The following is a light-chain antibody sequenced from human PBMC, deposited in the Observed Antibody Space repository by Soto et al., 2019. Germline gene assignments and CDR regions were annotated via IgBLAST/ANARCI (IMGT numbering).Light chain of an antibody. Sequence: DIPMTQSPSPLSASVGDRVTITCRASQAISSYLNWYQQKPGKAPKLLIYAASSLQSGVPSRFSGSGSGTDFTLTISSLQPEDFATYYCQQSYSAPLTFGGGTKVEIE. CDR2: AAS. CDR1: QAISSY. CDR3: QQSYSAPLT. J-gene: IGKJ4*01. V-gene: IGKV1-39*01.